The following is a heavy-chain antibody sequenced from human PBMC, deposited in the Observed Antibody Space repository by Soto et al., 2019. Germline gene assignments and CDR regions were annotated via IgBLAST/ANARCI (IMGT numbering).Heavy chain of an antibody. J-gene: IGHJ4*02. V-gene: IGHV3-33*01. D-gene: IGHD5-12*01. CDR3: ATDEAPAERGCSGYDY. CDR1: GFTFSDYA. CDR2: IWYDERKK. Sequence: QVQLVESGGGVVQPGRSLRLSCAASGFTFSDYAMHWVRQAPGKGLERVAVIWYDERKKYYADSVQGRLIISRDKTQNTLYLQMNSLRAEDTAVYYCATDEAPAERGCSGYDYWGQGTLVTISS.